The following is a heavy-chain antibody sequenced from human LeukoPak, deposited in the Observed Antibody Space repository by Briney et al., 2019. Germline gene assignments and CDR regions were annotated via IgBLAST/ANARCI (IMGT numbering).Heavy chain of an antibody. CDR3: AAFGEYPYYFDY. CDR2: IYSGGST. CDR1: GFTVSSNY. V-gene: IGHV3-66*01. Sequence: GGSLRLSCAASGFTVSSNYMSWVRQAPGKGLEWVSVIYSGGSTYYADSVKGRFTISRDNAKNSLYLQMNSLRDEDTAVYYCAAFGEYPYYFDYWGQGTLVTVSS. J-gene: IGHJ4*02. D-gene: IGHD3-10*01.